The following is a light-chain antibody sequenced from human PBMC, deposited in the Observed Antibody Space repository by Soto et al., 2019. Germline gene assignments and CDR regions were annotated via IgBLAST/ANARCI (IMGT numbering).Light chain of an antibody. Sequence: EIVLTQSPATLSLSPGERYTLSCRASQSVGNNLAWYQQKPGQAPRLLIYGAYTRATGIPARFSGSGSGTDFTLTISSLQSEDFAVYYCQHYNYWPPKTVGQGTKVDIK. CDR3: QHYNYWPPKT. V-gene: IGKV3-15*01. CDR1: QSVGNN. J-gene: IGKJ1*01. CDR2: GAY.